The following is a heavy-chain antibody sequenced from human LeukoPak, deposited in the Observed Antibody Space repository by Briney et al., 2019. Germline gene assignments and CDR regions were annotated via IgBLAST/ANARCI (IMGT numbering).Heavy chain of an antibody. CDR2: ITPILGIA. CDR3: ACGSSGWYYFDY. V-gene: IGHV1-69*04. J-gene: IGHJ4*02. D-gene: IGHD6-19*01. CDR1: GGTFSSYA. Sequence: SVKVSCKASGGTFSSYAISWVRQAPGQGLEWMGRITPILGIANYAQKFQGRVTITADKSTSTAYMELSSLRSEDTAVYYCACGSSGWYYFDYWGQGTLVTVSS.